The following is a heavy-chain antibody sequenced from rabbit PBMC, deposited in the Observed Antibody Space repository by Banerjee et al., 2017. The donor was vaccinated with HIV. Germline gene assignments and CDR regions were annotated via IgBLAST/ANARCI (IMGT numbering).Heavy chain of an antibody. CDR1: GFSFSSGYY. CDR3: ARDTSAWDGNIYFNQ. J-gene: IGHJ6*01. Sequence: QEQLEESGGDLVKPEGSLTLTCKASGFSFSSGYYMCWVRQAPGKGLEWIGCINAGSSDITWYASWAKGRFTISKTSSTAVTLQMTSLTAADTATYFCARDTSAWDGNIYFNQWGPGTLVTVS. CDR2: INAGSSDIT. V-gene: IGHV1S45*01. D-gene: IGHD4-1*01.